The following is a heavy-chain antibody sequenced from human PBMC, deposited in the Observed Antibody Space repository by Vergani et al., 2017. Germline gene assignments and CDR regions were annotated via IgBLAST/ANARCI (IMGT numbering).Heavy chain of an antibody. Sequence: QVQLVESGGGVVQPGRSLRLSCAASGFTFSSYAMHWVRQAPGKGLEWVAVISYDGSNKYYADSVKGRFTISRDNSKNTLYLQMNSLRAEDTAVYYCARDYCSSTSCYSYYGMDVWGQGTTVTVSS. D-gene: IGHD2-2*01. CDR2: ISYDGSNK. CDR1: GFTFSSYA. V-gene: IGHV3-30*04. CDR3: ARDYCSSTSCYSYYGMDV. J-gene: IGHJ6*02.